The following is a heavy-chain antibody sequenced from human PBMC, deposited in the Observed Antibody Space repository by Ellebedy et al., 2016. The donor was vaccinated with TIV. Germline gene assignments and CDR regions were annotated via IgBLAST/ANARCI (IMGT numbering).Heavy chain of an antibody. Sequence: MPGGSLRLSCTVSGGSISSGGYYWSWLRPRPGKGLEWIGLIYESESPNYNPSLKSRVTISVDTSQNQFSLKLTSVTAADTAVYYIARGYSDPFVLHFDSYYYFMDVWGQGTTVTVSS. J-gene: IGHJ6*02. V-gene: IGHV4-61*08. CDR3: ARGYSDPFVLHFDSYYYFMDV. CDR2: IYESESP. CDR1: GGSISSGGYY. D-gene: IGHD4-17*01.